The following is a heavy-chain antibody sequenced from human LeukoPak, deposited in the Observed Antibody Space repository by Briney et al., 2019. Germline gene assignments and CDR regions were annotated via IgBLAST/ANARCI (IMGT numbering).Heavy chain of an antibody. J-gene: IGHJ4*02. CDR2: IYSGGST. CDR1: GFTVSSNY. CDR3: AGTFGGVIAFDFDY. V-gene: IGHV3-66*01. D-gene: IGHD3-16*02. Sequence: GGSLRLPCAASGFTVSSNYMSWVRQAPGRGLEWVSVIYSGGSTYYADSVKGRFTISRDNSKNTLYLQMNSLRAEDTAVYYCAGTFGGVIAFDFDYWGQGTLLTVSS.